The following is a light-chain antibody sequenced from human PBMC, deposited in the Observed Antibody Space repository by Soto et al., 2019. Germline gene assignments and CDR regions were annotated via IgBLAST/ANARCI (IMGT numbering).Light chain of an antibody. J-gene: IGKJ1*01. CDR2: KAS. CDR1: QSISNW. V-gene: IGKV1-5*03. Sequence: DIQMTQSPSTLPASLGYRVTITCRASQSISNWLAWYQQKPGKAPKLLIYKASTLKSGVPSRFSGSGSGTEFTFTISSLQPDDFATYYCQHYNSYSEAFGQGTKVDIK. CDR3: QHYNSYSEA.